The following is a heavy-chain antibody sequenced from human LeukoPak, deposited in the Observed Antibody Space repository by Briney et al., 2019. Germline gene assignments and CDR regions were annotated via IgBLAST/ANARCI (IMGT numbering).Heavy chain of an antibody. Sequence: KPSETLSLTCTVSGGSISSYYWSWIRQPPGKGLEWIGYIYYSGSTNYNPSLKSRVTISVDTSKNQFSLKLSSVTAADTAVYYCARGVEMATILDYWGQGTLVTVSS. CDR3: ARGVEMATILDY. V-gene: IGHV4-59*01. CDR2: IYYSGST. J-gene: IGHJ4*02. CDR1: GGSISSYY. D-gene: IGHD5-24*01.